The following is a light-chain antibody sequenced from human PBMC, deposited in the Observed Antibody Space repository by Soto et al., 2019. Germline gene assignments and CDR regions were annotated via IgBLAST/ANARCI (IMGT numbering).Light chain of an antibody. CDR3: HQYDSSPVT. CDR1: QSGSSSY. J-gene: IGKJ1*01. CDR2: GAT. Sequence: EIVLTQSPSTLSLSPGARATLSCRASQSGSSSYVAWYQQKPGQAPRLLIHGATTRATGIADRFSGSGSGTEFTLTISRLEPEDFAVYYCHQYDSSPVTFGQGTKVDIK. V-gene: IGKV3-20*01.